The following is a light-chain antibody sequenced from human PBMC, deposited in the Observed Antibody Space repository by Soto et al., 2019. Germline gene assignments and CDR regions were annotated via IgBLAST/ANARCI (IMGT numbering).Light chain of an antibody. CDR3: AAWDDSLNGAVV. CDR2: SNN. V-gene: IGLV1-44*01. CDR1: RSNIGSNA. J-gene: IGLJ2*01. Sequence: QAVVTQPPSASGTPGQRVTISCSGSRSNIGSNAVNWYQQLPGTAPKLLIYSNNQRPSGVPDRFSGSKSGTSASLAISGLQSEDEADYYCAAWDDSLNGAVVFGGGTKLTVL.